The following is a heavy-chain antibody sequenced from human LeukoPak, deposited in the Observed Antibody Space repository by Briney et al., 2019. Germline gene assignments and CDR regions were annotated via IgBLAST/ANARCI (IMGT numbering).Heavy chain of an antibody. D-gene: IGHD6-19*01. CDR3: ARESRQWLVLGGVDY. CDR2: MSSSGSTI. J-gene: IGHJ3*01. Sequence: PGGSLRLSCAASGSTFSDYYMSWIRQAPGKGLEWVSYMSSSGSTIYYADSVKGRFTISRDNAKNSLYLQMNSLRAEDTAVYYCARESRQWLVLGGVDYWGQGTMVTVSS. V-gene: IGHV3-11*04. CDR1: GSTFSDYY.